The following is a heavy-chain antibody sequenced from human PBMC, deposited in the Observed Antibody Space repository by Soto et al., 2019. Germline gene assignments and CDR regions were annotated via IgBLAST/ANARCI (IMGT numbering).Heavy chain of an antibody. CDR3: VRGDNWSDEASDY. Sequence: SETLSLTCTVSGGSISSSSYYWGWIRQPPGKGLEWIGSIYYSGSTYYNPSLKSRFTVSRDTSNNTLYLQMNNLRAEDTAIYYCVRGDNWSDEASDYWGQGTLVTVSS. CDR1: GGSISSSSYY. V-gene: IGHV4-39*02. D-gene: IGHD1-1*01. J-gene: IGHJ4*02. CDR2: IYYSGST.